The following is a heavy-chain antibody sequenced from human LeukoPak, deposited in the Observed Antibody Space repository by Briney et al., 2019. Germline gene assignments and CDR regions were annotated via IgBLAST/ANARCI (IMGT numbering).Heavy chain of an antibody. D-gene: IGHD5-12*01. J-gene: IGHJ6*02. Sequence: SETPSLTCAVSGGSFSGYYWSWIPPPPGKGLEWIGEINHSGSTNYNPSLKSRVTISVDTSKNQFSLKLSSVTAADTAVYYCAREVATNGPYYYYGMDVWGQGTTVTVSS. CDR3: AREVATNGPYYYYGMDV. CDR2: INHSGST. V-gene: IGHV4-34*01. CDR1: GGSFSGYY.